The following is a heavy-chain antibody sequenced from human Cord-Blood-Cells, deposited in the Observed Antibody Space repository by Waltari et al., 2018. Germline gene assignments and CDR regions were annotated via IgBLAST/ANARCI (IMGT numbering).Heavy chain of an antibody. CDR3: AKDEDSSGWYSN. CDR2: IRYDGSNK. CDR1: GFTFSSYG. J-gene: IGHJ4*02. D-gene: IGHD6-19*01. V-gene: IGHV3-30*02. Sequence: QVQLVESGGGVVQPGGSLRLSCSASGFTFSSYGMHRVRQAPGKGLEWVAFIRYDGSNKYYADSVKGRFTISRDNSKNTLYLQMNSLRAEDTAVYYCAKDEDSSGWYSNWGQGTLVTVSS.